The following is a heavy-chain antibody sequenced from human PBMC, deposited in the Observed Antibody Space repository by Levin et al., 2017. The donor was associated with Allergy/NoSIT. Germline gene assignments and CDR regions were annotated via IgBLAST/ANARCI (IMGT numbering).Heavy chain of an antibody. CDR3: ARSGNYAYDAFTF. CDR2: THYSGST. J-gene: IGHJ3*01. CDR1: GDSITSRSYF. D-gene: IGHD3-3*01. V-gene: IGHV4-39*01. Sequence: KTSETLSLTCTVSGDSITSRSYFWGWIRQPPGKGLEWIGNTHYSGSTHYNSSLESRVTISVDTSKSQISLRLTSVTASDTAVYYCARSGNYAYDAFTFWGQGTMVTVSS.